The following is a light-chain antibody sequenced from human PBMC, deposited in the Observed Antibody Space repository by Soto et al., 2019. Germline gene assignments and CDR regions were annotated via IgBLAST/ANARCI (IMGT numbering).Light chain of an antibody. V-gene: IGKV3-15*01. CDR2: GAS. CDR3: QQYKNWPPEIT. Sequence: EIVLTQSPATLSLSPGERATLSCRASQSVSSYLAWYQQKPGQAPRLLIYGASTRATGIPARFSGSGSGTEFTLTISSLQSEDFEVYYCQQYKNWPPEITFGQGTRLEIK. J-gene: IGKJ5*01. CDR1: QSVSSY.